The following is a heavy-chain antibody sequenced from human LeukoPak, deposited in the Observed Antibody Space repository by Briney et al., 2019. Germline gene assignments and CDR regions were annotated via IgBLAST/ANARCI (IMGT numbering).Heavy chain of an antibody. CDR2: ISAYNGNT. V-gene: IGHV1-18*01. J-gene: IGHJ6*03. CDR3: ARAPLGYYMDV. CDR1: GYTFTSYG. Sequence: ASVKVSCKASGYTFTSYGISWVRQAPGQGLEWMGWISAYNGNTNYAQKLQGRVTMTRNTSISTAYMELSSLRSEDTAVYYCARAPLGYYMDVWGKGTTVTISS.